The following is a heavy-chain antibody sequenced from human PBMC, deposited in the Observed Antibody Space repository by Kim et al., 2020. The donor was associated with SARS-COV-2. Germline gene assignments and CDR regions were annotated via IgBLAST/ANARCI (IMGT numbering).Heavy chain of an antibody. J-gene: IGHJ6*02. CDR3: AKDGIAAAGGVLYYYGMDV. Sequence: GRFTISRDNSKNTLYLQMNSLRAEDTAVYYCAKDGIAAAGGVLYYYGMDVWGQGTTVTVSS. V-gene: IGHV3-30*02. D-gene: IGHD6-13*01.